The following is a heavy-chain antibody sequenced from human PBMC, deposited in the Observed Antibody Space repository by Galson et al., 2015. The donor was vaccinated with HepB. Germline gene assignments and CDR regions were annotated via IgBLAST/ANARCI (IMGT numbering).Heavy chain of an antibody. V-gene: IGHV6-1*01. CDR1: A. J-gene: IGHJ6*03. D-gene: IGHD3-22*01. Sequence: AMNWGRQAPGQGLEWLGRTYYRSKWYNDYAVSVKSRITINPDTSKNQFSLQLNSVTPEDTAVYYCARGPQYYYDSSGYYYGPYYYMDVWGKGTTVTVSS. CDR2: TYYRSKWYN. CDR3: ARGPQYYYDSSGYYYGPYYYMDV.